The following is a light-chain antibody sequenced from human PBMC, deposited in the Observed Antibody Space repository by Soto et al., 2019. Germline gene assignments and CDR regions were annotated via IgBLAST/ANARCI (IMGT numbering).Light chain of an antibody. CDR2: DVA. CDR1: SSDVGGSNF. J-gene: IGLJ1*01. CDR3: VSFTSSTTYV. V-gene: IGLV2-14*03. Sequence: QSALTQPASVSASHGQSITISCTGTSSDVGGSNFVSWYQQHPGKPPKLIIYDVATRPSGVSNRFSGSKSGSTASLIISRLQTEDEADYYCVSFTSSTTYVFGSGTKVTVL.